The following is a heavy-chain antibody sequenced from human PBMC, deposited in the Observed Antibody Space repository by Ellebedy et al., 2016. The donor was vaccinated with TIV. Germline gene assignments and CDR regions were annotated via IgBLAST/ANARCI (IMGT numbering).Heavy chain of an antibody. CDR2: MDSGGSTT. V-gene: IGHV3-74*01. CDR1: GFIFSDHY. J-gene: IGHJ4*02. D-gene: IGHD3-10*01. CDR3: TRAGSYLSEAVFY. Sequence: GESLKISXAASGFIFSDHYMDWVRQAPGKGLVCVSRMDSGGSTTDYADSVKGRFTISRDNAKNTLYLQMDSLRAEDTAVYYCTRAGSYLSEAVFYWGQGTLVTVSS.